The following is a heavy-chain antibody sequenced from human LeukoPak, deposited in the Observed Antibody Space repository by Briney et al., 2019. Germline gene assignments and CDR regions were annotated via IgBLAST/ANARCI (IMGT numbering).Heavy chain of an antibody. Sequence: GGSLRLSCVVSGFPFISYEMNWVRQAPGKGLEWVSYISSGGTTIYYADSVKGRFSISRDNAKNSLYLQMNSLRAQDTAVYYCARLGWGNYFDYWGQGTLVTVSS. J-gene: IGHJ4*02. CDR3: ARLGWGNYFDY. CDR1: GFPFISYE. CDR2: ISSGGTTI. D-gene: IGHD2-15*01. V-gene: IGHV3-48*03.